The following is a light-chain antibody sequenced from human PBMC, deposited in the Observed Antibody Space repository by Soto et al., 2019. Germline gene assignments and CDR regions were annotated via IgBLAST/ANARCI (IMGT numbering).Light chain of an antibody. CDR2: DAS. J-gene: IGKJ1*01. Sequence: DIQMTQSPSTLSASVGDRVTITCRASQSISSWLAWYQQKPGKAPKLLIYDASSLESGVPSRFSGSGSGTDFTLTISRVEAEDSAVYFCQQYGTSPRTFGQGTKV. CDR3: QQYGTSPRT. V-gene: IGKV1-5*01. CDR1: QSISSW.